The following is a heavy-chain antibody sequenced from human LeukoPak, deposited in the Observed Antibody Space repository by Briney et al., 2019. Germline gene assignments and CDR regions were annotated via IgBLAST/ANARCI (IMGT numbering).Heavy chain of an antibody. V-gene: IGHV1-3*01. J-gene: IGHJ5*02. CDR2: INAGNGNT. CDR1: GYTFTSYA. D-gene: IGHD3-22*01. Sequence: ASVKVSCKASGYTFTSYAMHWVRQAPGQRLEWMGWINAGNGNTKYSQKFQGRVTITRDTSASTAYMELSSLRSEDTAVYYCARDYYDSSGSPNWFDPWGQGTLVTVSS. CDR3: ARDYYDSSGSPNWFDP.